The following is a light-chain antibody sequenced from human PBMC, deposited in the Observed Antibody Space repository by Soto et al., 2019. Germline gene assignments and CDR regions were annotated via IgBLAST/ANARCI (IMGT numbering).Light chain of an antibody. CDR3: QQCKSWPLT. CDR1: QSVSSSY. V-gene: IGKV3-15*01. Sequence: EIVLTQSPGTLSLSPGERATLSCRASQSVSSSYLAWYQQKPGQAPTLVIFGASTRAPGIPIRFSGSGSGTEFTLAISSLQSDDFAVYYCQQCKSWPLTFGQGTRLEIK. J-gene: IGKJ5*01. CDR2: GAS.